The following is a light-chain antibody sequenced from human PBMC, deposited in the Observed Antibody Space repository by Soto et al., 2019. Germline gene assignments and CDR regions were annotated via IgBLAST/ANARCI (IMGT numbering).Light chain of an antibody. J-gene: IGKJ1*01. CDR1: QSVSSSY. V-gene: IGKV3-20*01. CDR2: EAS. Sequence: EIVMTQSPAALSVSTGRLPTLSCRASQSVSSSYLAWYQQKRGQAPRLLIHEASSRATGIPDRFSGSGSRTDFTLTSSRLEPEDFAVYYCQQYGGSPRTFGQGTKVDIK. CDR3: QQYGGSPRT.